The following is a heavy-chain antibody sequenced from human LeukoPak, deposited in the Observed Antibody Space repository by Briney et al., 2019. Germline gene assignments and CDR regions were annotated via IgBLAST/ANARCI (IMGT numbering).Heavy chain of an antibody. CDR3: ATLEGSGLKYHAFVI. CDR1: GLTFSSYA. D-gene: IGHD3-10*01. CDR2: ISGSGGST. J-gene: IGHJ3*02. V-gene: IGHV3-23*01. Sequence: GGSLRLSCAASGLTFSSYAMSWVRQAPGKGLEWVSAISGSGGSTYYADSVKGRFTISRDNSKNTLYLQMNSLRAEDTAVYYCATLEGSGLKYHAFVIRGQGTMVTVSS.